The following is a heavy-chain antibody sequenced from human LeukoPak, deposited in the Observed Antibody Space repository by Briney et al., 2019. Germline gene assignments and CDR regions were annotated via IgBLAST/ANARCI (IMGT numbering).Heavy chain of an antibody. CDR3: AKDLGYYYGSGSYYKTPLFDS. D-gene: IGHD3-10*01. Sequence: GGSLRLSCAASGFTFSSYGMHWVRQAPGKGLEWGAVISYDESNKYYADSVKGRFTISRDNSKNTLYLQMNSLRAEDTAVYYCAKDLGYYYGSGSYYKTPLFDSWGQGTLVTVSS. CDR2: ISYDESNK. J-gene: IGHJ4*02. V-gene: IGHV3-30*18. CDR1: GFTFSSYG.